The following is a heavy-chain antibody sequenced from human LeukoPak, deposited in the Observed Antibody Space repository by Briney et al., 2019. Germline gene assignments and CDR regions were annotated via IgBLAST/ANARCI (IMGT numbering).Heavy chain of an antibody. D-gene: IGHD6-19*01. CDR2: IRSKAYGGTT. V-gene: IGHV3-49*03. CDR3: ARHASALAGNLFDF. Sequence: TGGSLRLSCANSGFIFGDYAMSWFRQAPGKGLEWVGFIRSKAYGGTTEYATSVEGRFTISRDDSKTVAYLQMNSLKTEDTAVYYCARHASALAGNLFDFWGQGALVTVSS. J-gene: IGHJ4*02. CDR1: GFIFGDYA.